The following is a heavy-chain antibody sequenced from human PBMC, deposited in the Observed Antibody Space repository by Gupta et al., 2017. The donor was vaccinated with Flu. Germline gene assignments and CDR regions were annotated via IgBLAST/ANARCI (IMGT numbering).Heavy chain of an antibody. CDR3: AKDYTPELRLGELSTFDY. J-gene: IGHJ4*02. CDR2: ISYDGSNK. Sequence: QVQLVESGGGVVQPGRSLRLFCAAAGFTFSRYGMHWVRQAPGKGLEGVAVISYDGSNKYYADSVKGRFTISRDNSKNTLYLQMNSLRAEDTAVYYCAKDYTPELRLGELSTFDYWGQGTLVTVSS. V-gene: IGHV3-30*18. CDR1: GFTFSRYG. D-gene: IGHD3-16*02.